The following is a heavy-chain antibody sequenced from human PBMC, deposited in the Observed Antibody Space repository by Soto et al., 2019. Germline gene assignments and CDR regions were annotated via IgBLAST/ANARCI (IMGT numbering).Heavy chain of an antibody. CDR3: ARAEYSSSWYTYYYYMDV. CDR2: MNPNSGNT. J-gene: IGHJ6*03. CDR1: GYTFTSYD. D-gene: IGHD6-13*01. Sequence: ASVKVSCKASGYTFTSYDINWVRQATGQGLEWMGWMNPNSGNTGYAQKFQGRVTMTRNTSISTAYMELSSLRSEDTAVYYCARAEYSSSWYTYYYYMDVWGKGPTVTVSS. V-gene: IGHV1-8*01.